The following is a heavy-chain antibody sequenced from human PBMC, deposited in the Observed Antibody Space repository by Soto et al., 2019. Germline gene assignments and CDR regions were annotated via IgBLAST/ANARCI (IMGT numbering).Heavy chain of an antibody. J-gene: IGHJ6*02. D-gene: IGHD2-15*01. CDR2: ISGSGGST. CDR1: GFTFSSYA. Sequence: HPGGSLRLSCAASGFTFSSYAMSWVRQAPGKGLEWVSAISGSGGSTYYADSVKGRFTISRDNSKNTLYLQMNSLRAEDTAVYYCARDRGYDAHDYYYNAMDVWGQGTTVTVSS. CDR3: ARDRGYDAHDYYYNAMDV. V-gene: IGHV3-23*01.